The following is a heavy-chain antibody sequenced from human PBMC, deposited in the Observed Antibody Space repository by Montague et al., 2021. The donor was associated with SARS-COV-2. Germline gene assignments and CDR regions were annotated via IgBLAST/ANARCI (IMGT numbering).Heavy chain of an antibody. D-gene: IGHD4-17*01. CDR1: GFTFSRYS. Sequence: SLRLSCAASGFTFSRYSMNWVRQAPGKGLEWASYISSSSSTIYYADSVKGRFTISRDNAKNSLYLQMNSLRDEDTAVYYCARAPITVTRTFDYWGQGTLVTVSS. CDR2: ISSSSSTI. V-gene: IGHV3-48*02. J-gene: IGHJ4*02. CDR3: ARAPITVTRTFDY.